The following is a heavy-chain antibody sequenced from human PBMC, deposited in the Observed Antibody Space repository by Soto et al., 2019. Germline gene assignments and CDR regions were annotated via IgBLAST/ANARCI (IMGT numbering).Heavy chain of an antibody. V-gene: IGHV4-34*01. CDR3: ARGTEAAAGPWYFDY. Sequence: PSETLSLTCAVYGGSFRGHYWTWIRQPPGKGLEWIGEINHRGSTNYNPSLKSRVTMSVDTSKNQFSLKVNSVTAADTAVYYCARGTEAAAGPWYFDYWGQGPLVIVSS. CDR1: GGSFRGHY. CDR2: INHRGST. D-gene: IGHD6-13*01. J-gene: IGHJ4*02.